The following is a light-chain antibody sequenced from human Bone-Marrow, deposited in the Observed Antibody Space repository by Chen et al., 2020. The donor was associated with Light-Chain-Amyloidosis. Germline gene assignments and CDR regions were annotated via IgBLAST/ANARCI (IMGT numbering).Light chain of an antibody. J-gene: IGKJ2*01. CDR3: QEYYDTPHT. CDR2: AAS. V-gene: IGKV1-NL1*01. CDR1: RIISNS. Sequence: DIQMTQSPSSLSASVGDRVTITCRASRIISNSLVWYQQKPGTAPKLLLYAASRLESGVPSRFSGSGSGTDYTLTITSLEPEDFATYYCQEYYDTPHTFGQGTKLEIK.